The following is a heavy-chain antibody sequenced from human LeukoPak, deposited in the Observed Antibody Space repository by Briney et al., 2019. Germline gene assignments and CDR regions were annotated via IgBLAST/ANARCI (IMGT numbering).Heavy chain of an antibody. J-gene: IGHJ2*01. V-gene: IGHV4-4*07. D-gene: IGHD3-10*01. CDR1: GGSISSYY. CDR3: ARLQRITMAGPDYWYFDL. CDR2: IDTSGST. Sequence: SETLSLTCTVSGGSISSYYWSWIRQPAGKGLEWIGRIDTSGSTNYNPSLKSRVTISVDTSKTQFSLKMNSVTAADTAVYYCARLQRITMAGPDYWYFDLWGRGTLVTVSS.